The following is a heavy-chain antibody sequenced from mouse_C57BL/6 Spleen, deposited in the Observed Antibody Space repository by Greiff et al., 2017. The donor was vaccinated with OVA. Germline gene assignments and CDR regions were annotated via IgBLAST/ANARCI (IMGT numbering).Heavy chain of an antibody. Sequence: EVKLQQSGPELVKPGASVKISCKASGYSFTDYNMNWVKQSNGKSLEWIGVINPNYGTTSYNQKFKGKATLTVDKSSSTAYMQLNSLTSEDSAVYYCSRNGLSAYAMDDWGQGTSVTVSS. CDR3: SRNGLSAYAMDD. CDR2: INPNYGTT. CDR1: GYSFTDYN. D-gene: IGHD3-1*01. J-gene: IGHJ4*01. V-gene: IGHV1-39*01.